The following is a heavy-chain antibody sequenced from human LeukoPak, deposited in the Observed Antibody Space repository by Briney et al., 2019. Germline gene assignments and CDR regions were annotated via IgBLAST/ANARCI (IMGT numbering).Heavy chain of an antibody. CDR3: AELGITMIGGV. J-gene: IGHJ6*04. D-gene: IGHD3-10*02. Sequence: PGGSLRLSCAASGFTFSSYGMHWVRQAPGKGLEWVSFIRYDESNKYYADSVRGRFTISRDNSKNTLYLQMNSLRAEDTAVYYCAELGITMIGGVWGKGTTATISS. V-gene: IGHV3-30*02. CDR1: GFTFSSYG. CDR2: IRYDESNK.